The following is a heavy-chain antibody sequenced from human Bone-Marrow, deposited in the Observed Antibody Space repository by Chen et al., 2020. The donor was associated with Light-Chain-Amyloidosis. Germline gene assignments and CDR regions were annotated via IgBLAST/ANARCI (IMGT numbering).Heavy chain of an antibody. V-gene: IGHV3-7*01. CDR2: IKQSGSDK. D-gene: IGHD3-10*01. CDR1: GFTSSGYW. Sequence: EGQLVQSGGGLVQHGGSLRLSCEASGFTSSGYWMSWVRQAPGKGLKWVANIKQSGSDKDYLESVKGRFTISRDNGKNSLYLQMNNLRAEDTAVYYCARVGDGSNRSEALEIWGQGTMVTVSS. CDR3: ARVGDGSNRSEALEI. J-gene: IGHJ3*02.